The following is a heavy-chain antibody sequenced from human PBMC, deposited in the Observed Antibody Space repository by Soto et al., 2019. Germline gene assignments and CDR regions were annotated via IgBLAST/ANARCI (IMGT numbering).Heavy chain of an antibody. J-gene: IGHJ4*02. V-gene: IGHV4-30-4*01. CDR3: ARDTGTYPYYFDY. D-gene: IGHD1-26*01. CDR2: IHHSGST. CDR1: GGSISSGENF. Sequence: SETLSLTCTVSGGSISSGENFWNWIRQSPGKGLEWIGYIHHSGSTHYNPSLKSRLTISVDTSKNQISLKLNSVTAADTAVYYCARDTGTYPYYFDYWGQGTLVTVSS.